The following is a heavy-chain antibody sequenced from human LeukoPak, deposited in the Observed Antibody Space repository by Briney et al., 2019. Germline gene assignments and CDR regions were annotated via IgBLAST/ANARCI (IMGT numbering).Heavy chain of an antibody. J-gene: IGHJ4*02. CDR3: ARDLTTTAYFDY. V-gene: IGHV1-2*02. D-gene: IGHD4-17*01. CDR2: INPNSGGT. Sequence: ASVKVFCKASGYIFTGYYMHWVRQAPGQGLEWMGWINPNSGGTNYAQKFQGRVTMTRDTSISTAYMELSRLRSDDTAVYYCARDLTTTAYFDYWGQGTLVTVSS. CDR1: GYIFTGYY.